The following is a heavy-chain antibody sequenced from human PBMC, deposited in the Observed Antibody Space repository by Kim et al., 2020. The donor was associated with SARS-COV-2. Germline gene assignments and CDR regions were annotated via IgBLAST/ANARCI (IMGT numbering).Heavy chain of an antibody. D-gene: IGHD3-10*01. J-gene: IGHJ6*02. CDR1: GGSISSSSYY. CDR3: ARDRTYYYGSGSYLGKYYYYGMDV. V-gene: IGHV4-39*07. Sequence: SETLSLTCTVSGGSISSSSYYWGWIRQPPGKGLEWIGSIYYSGSTYYNPSLKSRVTISVDTSKNQFSLKLSSVTAADTAVYYCARDRTYYYGSGSYLGKYYYYGMDVWGQGTTVTVSS. CDR2: IYYSGST.